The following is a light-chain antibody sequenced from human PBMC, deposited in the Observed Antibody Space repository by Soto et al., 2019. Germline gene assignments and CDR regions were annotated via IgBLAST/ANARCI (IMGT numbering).Light chain of an antibody. CDR2: EVS. J-gene: IGLJ2*01. V-gene: IGLV2-14*01. CDR1: SSDVGDYNY. CDR3: SSYTSSSSKVI. Sequence: QSALTQPASVSGSHGQSITISCTGTSSDVGDYNYVSWYQQHPGKAPKLMIYEVSNRPSGVSNRFSGSKSGNTASLTISGLQAEDEADYYCSSYTSSSSKVIFGGGTNLTVL.